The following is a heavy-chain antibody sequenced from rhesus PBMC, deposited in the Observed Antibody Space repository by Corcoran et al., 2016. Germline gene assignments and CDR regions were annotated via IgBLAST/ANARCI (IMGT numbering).Heavy chain of an antibody. Sequence: QVQLQESGPGLVKPSETLSLTCAVSGGSVSSSNWWSWIRQPPGKGLEWIGVISGSSGCTYYNPSPQSRVTISTDPSKNQFPLKLSSVTAADPAVYYCARSGYSSSIDYWGQGVLVTVSS. D-gene: IGHD5-24*01. CDR2: ISGSSGCT. J-gene: IGHJ4*01. V-gene: IGHV4-65*01. CDR3: ARSGYSSSIDY. CDR1: GGSVSSSNW.